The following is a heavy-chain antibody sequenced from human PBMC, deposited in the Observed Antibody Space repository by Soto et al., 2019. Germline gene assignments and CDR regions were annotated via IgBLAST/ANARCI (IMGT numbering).Heavy chain of an antibody. CDR2: ISAYNGNT. CDR1: GYTFTSYG. J-gene: IGHJ3*02. V-gene: IGHV1-18*04. CDR3: ARGSLDTAMMVPYAFDI. Sequence: ASVKVSCKASGYTFTSYGISWVRQAPGQGLEWMGWISAYNGNTNYAQKLQGRVTMTTDTSTSTAYMELRSLRSDDTAVYYCARGSLDTAMMVPYAFDIWGQGTMVTVSS. D-gene: IGHD5-18*01.